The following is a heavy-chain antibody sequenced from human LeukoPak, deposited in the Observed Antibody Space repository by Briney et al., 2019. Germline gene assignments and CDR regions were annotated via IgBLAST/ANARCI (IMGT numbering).Heavy chain of an antibody. CDR2: IIPIFGTA. Sequence: ASVEVSCKASGGTFSSYAISWVRQAPGQGLEWMGRIIPIFGTANYAQKFQGRVTITTDESTSTAYMELSSLRSEDTAVYYCARGRGGYYFDYWGQGTLVTVSS. CDR3: ARGRGGYYFDY. CDR1: GGTFSSYA. V-gene: IGHV1-69*05. D-gene: IGHD2-15*01. J-gene: IGHJ4*02.